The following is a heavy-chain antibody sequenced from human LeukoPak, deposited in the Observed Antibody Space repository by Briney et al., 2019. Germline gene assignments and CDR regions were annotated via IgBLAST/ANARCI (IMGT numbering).Heavy chain of an antibody. J-gene: IGHJ6*02. Sequence: PGGSLRLSCAASGFSFSTYPMHWVRQAPGKGLEWVAAISYDGTNKYYADSVRGRFTISRDNSKNTLYLQMDSLRVEDTAVYYCARQLVPSANAVDVWGQGTTVIVSS. D-gene: IGHD2-2*01. CDR1: GFSFSTYP. CDR2: ISYDGTNK. CDR3: ARQLVPSANAVDV. V-gene: IGHV3-30-3*01.